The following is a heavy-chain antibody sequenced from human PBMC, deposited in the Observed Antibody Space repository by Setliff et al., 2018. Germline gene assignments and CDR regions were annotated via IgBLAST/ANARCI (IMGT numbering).Heavy chain of an antibody. Sequence: PSETLSLTCTVSGYSISSGHYWGWIRQPPGKGLEWIGSISHSGSTYYNPSLRSRVTIPLDTSKNQFSPKLTSVTAADTAVYYCAGGRRYDYGWDFDYWGQGTLVTVSS. CDR3: AGGRRYDYGWDFDY. D-gene: IGHD4-17*01. CDR2: ISHSGST. J-gene: IGHJ4*02. CDR1: GYSISSGHY. V-gene: IGHV4-38-2*02.